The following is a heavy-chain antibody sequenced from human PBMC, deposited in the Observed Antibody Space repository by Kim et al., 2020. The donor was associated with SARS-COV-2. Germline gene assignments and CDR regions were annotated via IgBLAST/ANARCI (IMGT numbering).Heavy chain of an antibody. V-gene: IGHV3-48*02. J-gene: IGHJ2*01. Sequence: GGSLRLSCAASGFTFSSYSMNWVRQAPGKGLEWVSYISSSSSTIYYADSVKGRFTISRDNDKNSLYLQMNSLEDEDTAVYYCARERQQWLLRGWYFDLWGRGTLVTVSS. CDR3: ARERQQWLLRGWYFDL. CDR1: GFTFSSYS. CDR2: ISSSSSTI. D-gene: IGHD6-19*01.